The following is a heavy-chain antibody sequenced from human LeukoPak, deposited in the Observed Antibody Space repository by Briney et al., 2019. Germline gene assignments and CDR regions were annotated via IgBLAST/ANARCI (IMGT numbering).Heavy chain of an antibody. V-gene: IGHV4-59*08. J-gene: IGHJ4*02. CDR2: IYYSGST. CDR3: ARLGSVSGDYVLDY. CDR1: GVSISSYY. Sequence: MSSETLSLTCTVSGVSISSYYWSWIRQPPGKGLEWIGYIYYSGSTNYNPSLKSRVTISVDTSKNQFSLKLSSVTAADTAVYYCARLGSVSGDYVLDYWGQGTLVTVSS. D-gene: IGHD4-17*01.